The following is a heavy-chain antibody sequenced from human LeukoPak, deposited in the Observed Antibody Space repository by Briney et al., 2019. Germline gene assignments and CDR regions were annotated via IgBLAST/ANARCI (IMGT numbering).Heavy chain of an antibody. CDR2: ISNSGGST. CDR3: ARGPWSAAGYNGMDV. Sequence: AGGSLRLSCAASGFTFSSYGMSWVRQAPGKGLEWVSAISNSGGSTPYADSVKGRFTISRDNSKNTLYLQKNSLRGEDTAVYYCARGPWSAAGYNGMDVWGQGTTVTVSS. CDR1: GFTFSSYG. D-gene: IGHD6-13*01. J-gene: IGHJ6*02. V-gene: IGHV3-23*01.